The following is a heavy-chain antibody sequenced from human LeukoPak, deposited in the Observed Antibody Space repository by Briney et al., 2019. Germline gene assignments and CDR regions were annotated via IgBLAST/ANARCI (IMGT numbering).Heavy chain of an antibody. CDR2: IIPIFGTA. J-gene: IGHJ5*02. CDR1: GGTFSSYA. CDR3: ARGDLEMATIGYNWFDP. Sequence: SVKVSCKASGGTFSSYAISWVRQAPGQGLEWMGGIIPIFGTANYAQKFQGRVTIIADESTSTAYMELSSLRSEDTAVYYCARGDLEMATIGYNWFDPWGQGTLVTVSS. D-gene: IGHD5-24*01. V-gene: IGHV1-69*01.